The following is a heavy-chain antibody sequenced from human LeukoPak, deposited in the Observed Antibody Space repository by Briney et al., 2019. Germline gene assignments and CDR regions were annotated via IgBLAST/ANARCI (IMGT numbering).Heavy chain of an antibody. Sequence: PGNSLRLSCAGSGFSFSRYGMHWVRQAPGKGLEWVAIIYYDGGNTYYGDSVKGRFTISRDNSKNTVYLQMNSLRAEDTAVYYCARDPYGSGSTSFDIWGQGTMVTVSS. V-gene: IGHV3-33*01. D-gene: IGHD3-10*01. CDR1: GFSFSRYG. CDR3: ARDPYGSGSTSFDI. J-gene: IGHJ3*02. CDR2: IYYDGGNT.